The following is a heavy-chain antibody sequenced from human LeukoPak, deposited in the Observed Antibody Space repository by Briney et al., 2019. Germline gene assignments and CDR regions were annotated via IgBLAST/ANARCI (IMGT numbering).Heavy chain of an antibody. Sequence: ASVQVSCKTSGYTFTSYHMHWVRRAPGQGLEWVAIIKSTGDTTVYAQKFQGRVTITADKSTSTAYMELSSLRSEDTAVYYCARVKDYYDSSGPNWFDPWGQGTLVTVSS. V-gene: IGHV1-46*01. CDR3: ARVKDYYDSSGPNWFDP. J-gene: IGHJ5*02. D-gene: IGHD3-22*01. CDR1: GYTFTSYH. CDR2: IKSTGDTT.